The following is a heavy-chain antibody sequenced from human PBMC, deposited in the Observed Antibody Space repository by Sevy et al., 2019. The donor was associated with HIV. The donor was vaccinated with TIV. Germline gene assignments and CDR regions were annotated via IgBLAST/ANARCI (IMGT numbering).Heavy chain of an antibody. Sequence: SETLSLTCTVSGYSISSAYYWGWIRQPPGKGLEWIGSIYHSGTTHYTPSLRSRVTISVDTSKNQFSLKLTSVTAAETAVYYCARGHLYNWNFADYFDYWGQGTLVTVSS. CDR1: GYSISSAYY. CDR2: IYHSGTT. D-gene: IGHD1-20*01. J-gene: IGHJ4*02. V-gene: IGHV4-38-2*02. CDR3: ARGHLYNWNFADYFDY.